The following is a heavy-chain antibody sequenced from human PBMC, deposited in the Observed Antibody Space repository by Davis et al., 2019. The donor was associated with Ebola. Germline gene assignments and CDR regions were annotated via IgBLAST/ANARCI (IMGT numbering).Heavy chain of an antibody. V-gene: IGHV1-18*04. Sequence: ASVKVSCKASGYTFTSYGISWVRQAPGQGLEWMGWISTYKANTNYAQKLQGRVTMTTDTSTNTAYMELRSLRSDDTAVDYCARDRYSSGWAMLDYWGQGTLVTVSS. CDR3: ARDRYSSGWAMLDY. CDR2: ISTYKANT. D-gene: IGHD6-19*01. CDR1: GYTFTSYG. J-gene: IGHJ4*02.